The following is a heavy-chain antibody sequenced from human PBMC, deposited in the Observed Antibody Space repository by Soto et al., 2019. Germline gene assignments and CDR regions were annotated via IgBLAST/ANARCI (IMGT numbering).Heavy chain of an antibody. CDR1: GYTFTCYY. D-gene: IGHD3-10*01. V-gene: IGHV1-2*04. J-gene: IGHJ6*02. Sequence: GASVKVSCKASGYTFTCYYMHWVRQAPGQGLEWMGWINPNSGGTNYAQKFQGWVTMTRDTSISTAYMELSRLRSDDTAVYYCARDFAGSGSSYGMDVWGQGTTVTVS. CDR3: ARDFAGSGSSYGMDV. CDR2: INPNSGGT.